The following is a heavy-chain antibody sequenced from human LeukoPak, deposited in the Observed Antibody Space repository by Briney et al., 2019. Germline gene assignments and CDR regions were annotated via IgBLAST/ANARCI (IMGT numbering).Heavy chain of an antibody. CDR1: GFTFSNYE. V-gene: IGHV3-48*03. Sequence: GGSLILSCAASGFTFSNYEMHWVRQAPGKGLEWVSYISSSGSDIYYADSVKGRFTISRDNAKISMYLHMNSLRAEDTAVYYCARDYGGSSPFDYWGQGTLVTVSS. CDR2: ISSSGSDI. J-gene: IGHJ4*02. D-gene: IGHD4-23*01. CDR3: ARDYGGSSPFDY.